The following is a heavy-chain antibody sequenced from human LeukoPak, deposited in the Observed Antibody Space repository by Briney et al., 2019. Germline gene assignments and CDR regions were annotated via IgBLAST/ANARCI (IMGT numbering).Heavy chain of an antibody. CDR1: GGSISSYY. D-gene: IGHD4-17*01. CDR3: ARDRATGTVIYYFDY. CDR2: IYTSGST. J-gene: IGHJ4*02. Sequence: SETLSLTCTVSGGSISSYYWSWIRQPAGKGLEWIGRIYTSGSTNYNPSLKSRVTLSLDTSKNQFSLKLSSVTAADTAVYYCARDRATGTVIYYFDYWGQGILVTVSS. V-gene: IGHV4-4*07.